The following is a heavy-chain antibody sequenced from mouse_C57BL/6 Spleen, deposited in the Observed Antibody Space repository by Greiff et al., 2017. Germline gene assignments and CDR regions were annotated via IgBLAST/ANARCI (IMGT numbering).Heavy chain of an antibody. CDR2: IYPGSGST. CDR3: ARYYGSSFYAMDY. Sequence: VQLQQPGAELVKPGASVKMSCKASGYTFTSYWITWVKQRPGQGLEWLGDIYPGSGSTNYNEKFKSKATLTVDTSSSTAYMQLSSLTSEDSAVYYCARYYGSSFYAMDYWGQGTSVTVSS. CDR1: GYTFTSYW. D-gene: IGHD1-1*01. J-gene: IGHJ4*01. V-gene: IGHV1-55*01.